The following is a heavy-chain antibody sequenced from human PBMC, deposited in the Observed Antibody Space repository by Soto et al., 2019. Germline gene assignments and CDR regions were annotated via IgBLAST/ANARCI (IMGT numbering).Heavy chain of an antibody. V-gene: IGHV4-59*01. D-gene: IGHD2-8*01. CDR1: GGSISSYY. J-gene: IGHJ4*02. CDR2: IYYSGST. CDR3: AGAPNWAYFDF. Sequence: PSETLSLTCTVTGGSISSYYWSWIRQPPGKGLEWIGYIYYSGSTNYNPSLKSRVTISVDTSKNQFSLKLSSVTAAYTAVYYCAGAPNWAYFDFWGQGTLVTVSS.